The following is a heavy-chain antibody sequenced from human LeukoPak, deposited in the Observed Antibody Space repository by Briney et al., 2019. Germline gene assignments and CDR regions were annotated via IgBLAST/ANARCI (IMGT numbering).Heavy chain of an antibody. V-gene: IGHV3-48*01. Sequence: GGSLRLSCAASGFPLSSYSINWVRQAPGKGLEWVSYINIDSITVNYADSVKGRFTISRDNARDSLYLQMNSLSAEDTAVYYCSTAKFDNWGQGTLVTVSS. J-gene: IGHJ4*02. CDR2: INIDSITV. CDR3: STAKFDN. CDR1: GFPLSSYS.